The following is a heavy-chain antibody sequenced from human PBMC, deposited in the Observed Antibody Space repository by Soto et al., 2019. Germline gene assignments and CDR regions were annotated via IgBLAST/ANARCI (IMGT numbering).Heavy chain of an antibody. Sequence: SETLSITCTVPGGSISSSSYYWGWIRQPPGKGLKWFGSIYYSGSTYYNPSLKSRVTISVDTSKNQFSLKLSSVTAADTAVYYCARLLRGACSGGSCYRKVWFDPWGQGTLVTVSS. J-gene: IGHJ5*02. CDR1: GGSISSSSYY. CDR2: IYYSGST. V-gene: IGHV4-39*01. D-gene: IGHD2-15*01. CDR3: ARLLRGACSGGSCYRKVWFDP.